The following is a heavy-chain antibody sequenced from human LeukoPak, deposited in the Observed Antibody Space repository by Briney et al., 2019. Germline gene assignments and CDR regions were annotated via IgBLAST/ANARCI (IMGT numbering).Heavy chain of an antibody. Sequence: GASVKVSCKASGYTFTSYGISWVRQAPGQGLEWMGWISAYNGNTNYAQKLQGRVTMTEDTSTDTAYMELSSLRSEDTAVYYCATDLNYYDSSGYYYTFDYWGQGTLVTVSS. D-gene: IGHD3-22*01. CDR3: ATDLNYYDSSGYYYTFDY. V-gene: IGHV1-18*01. CDR1: GYTFTSYG. CDR2: ISAYNGNT. J-gene: IGHJ4*02.